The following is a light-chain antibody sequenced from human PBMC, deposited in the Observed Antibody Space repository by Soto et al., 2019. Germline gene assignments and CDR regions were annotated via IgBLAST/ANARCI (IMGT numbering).Light chain of an antibody. CDR2: EVT. CDR1: SSDVGAYKC. J-gene: IGLJ3*02. V-gene: IGLV2-8*01. CDR3: ISYAGTNYPNWV. Sequence: QSALTQPPSASGSPGQSVTISCTGTSSDVGAYKCVSCYQQHPSKAPKVIIYEVTKRPSGVPDRVSGSKSGNTASLTVSGLQAEDEADSNSISYAGTNYPNWVFGGGTKLTVL.